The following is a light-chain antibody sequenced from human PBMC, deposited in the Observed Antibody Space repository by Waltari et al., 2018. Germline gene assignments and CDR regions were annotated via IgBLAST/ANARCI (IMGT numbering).Light chain of an antibody. CDR3: QQSYSTSYT. V-gene: IGKV1-39*01. Sequence: IQMTQSPPSLSASVGDRVTITCRASQSIGTYLSWYQQKSRKVPQLLIYSASTLRSGVPSRFSGRGDGTDFTLTITNLQPDDFATYYCQQSYSTSYTFGQGTKLEIK. J-gene: IGKJ2*01. CDR1: QSIGTY. CDR2: SAS.